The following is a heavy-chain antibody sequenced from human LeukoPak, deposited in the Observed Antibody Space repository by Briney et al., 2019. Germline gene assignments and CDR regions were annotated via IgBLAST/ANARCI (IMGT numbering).Heavy chain of an antibody. CDR1: GFTFSSYD. D-gene: IGHD6-13*01. J-gene: IGHJ4*02. CDR3: ARDSIRQQLYYFDY. V-gene: IGHV3-30*02. CDR2: MQYDGSIK. Sequence: GGSLRLSCAASGFTFSSYDMHWVRQAPGKGLEWVAFMQYDGSIKYYADSVKGRFTISRDNSKNTLYLQMDSLRADDTAIYFCARDSIRQQLYYFDYWGRGTLVTVSS.